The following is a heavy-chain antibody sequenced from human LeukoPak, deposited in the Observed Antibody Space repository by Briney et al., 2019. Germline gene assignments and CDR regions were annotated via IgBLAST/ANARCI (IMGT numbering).Heavy chain of an antibody. CDR1: GGSMSNYY. V-gene: IGHV4-59*01. Sequence: TSETLSLTCTVSGGSMSNYYWSWIRQPPGKGLEWIGYIYYSGSTNYNPSLKSRVTISVDTSKHKFSLKPRSVTAADTAVDCWARVCGGDCYPLGFDPWGQGTLVTVSS. CDR2: IYYSGST. D-gene: IGHD2-21*02. CDR3: ARVCGGDCYPLGFDP. J-gene: IGHJ5*02.